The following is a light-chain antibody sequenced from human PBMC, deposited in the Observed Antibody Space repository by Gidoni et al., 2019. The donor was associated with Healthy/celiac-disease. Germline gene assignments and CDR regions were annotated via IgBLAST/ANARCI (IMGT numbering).Light chain of an antibody. J-gene: IGKJ1*01. CDR2: WAS. CDR1: QSVLYNSNNKNY. Sequence: DIVMTQSPDSLAVSLGERATINCKSSQSVLYNSNNKNYLAWYQQKAGQPPKLLMYWASTRESGVPDRFSGSGSETDFTLTISNLQAEDVAVYYCQQYYSSPWTFGQGTKVEIK. CDR3: QQYYSSPWT. V-gene: IGKV4-1*01.